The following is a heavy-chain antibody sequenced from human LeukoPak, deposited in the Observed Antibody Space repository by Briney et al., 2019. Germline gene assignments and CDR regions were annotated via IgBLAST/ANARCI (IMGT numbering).Heavy chain of an antibody. V-gene: IGHV4-34*01. Sequence: PSETLSLTCAVYGGSFSGYYWSWIRQPPGKGLEWIGEINHSGSTNYNSSLKSRVTISVDTSKNQFSLKLSSVTAADTAVYYCAKTDSSGYYYDGYYYYGMDVWGQGTTVTVSS. CDR3: AKTDSSGYYYDGYYYYGMDV. CDR1: GGSFSGYY. CDR2: INHSGST. D-gene: IGHD3-22*01. J-gene: IGHJ6*02.